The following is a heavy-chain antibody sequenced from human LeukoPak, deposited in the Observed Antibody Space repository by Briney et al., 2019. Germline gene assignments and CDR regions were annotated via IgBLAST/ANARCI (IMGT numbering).Heavy chain of an antibody. D-gene: IGHD1-26*01. CDR2: INPSGGST. CDR1: GYTFTIYY. J-gene: IGHJ5*02. CDR3: ASSSGSYYWFDP. Sequence: ASVTVSFTSSGYTFTIYYMHWVRQAPGQGLEWMRIINPSGGSTSYAQKFQGRVTMTRDTSTSTVYMELSSLRSEDTAVYYCASSSGSYYWFDPWGQGTLVTVSS. V-gene: IGHV1-46*01.